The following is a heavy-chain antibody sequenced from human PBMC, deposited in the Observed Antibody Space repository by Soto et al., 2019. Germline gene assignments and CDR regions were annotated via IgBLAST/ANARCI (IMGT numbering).Heavy chain of an antibody. D-gene: IGHD3-22*01. CDR3: ARHLDRSGQNYYYYYGIDV. Sequence: GESLKISCKGSGYSFTSYWIGWVRQMPGKGLEWMGIINPADSDTRYSPSFQGQVTISADKSINTAYLQWSSLKASDTAMYYCARHLDRSGQNYYYYYGIDVWGQGTTVTVSS. CDR2: INPADSDT. J-gene: IGHJ6*02. CDR1: GYSFTSYW. V-gene: IGHV5-51*01.